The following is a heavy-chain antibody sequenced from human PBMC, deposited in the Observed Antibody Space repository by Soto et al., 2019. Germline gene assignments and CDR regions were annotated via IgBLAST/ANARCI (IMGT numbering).Heavy chain of an antibody. CDR1: GGSFSGYY. CDR3: ARDNGYSYGYNLDH. D-gene: IGHD5-18*01. Sequence: SETLSLTCAVFGGSFSGYYWSWIRQPPGKGLEWIGYINHSGSTNYNPSLKSRVTISVDTSKNQFSLKLTSVTAADTAVYYCARDNGYSYGYNLDHWGQGTLVTVSS. V-gene: IGHV4-34*01. J-gene: IGHJ4*02. CDR2: INHSGST.